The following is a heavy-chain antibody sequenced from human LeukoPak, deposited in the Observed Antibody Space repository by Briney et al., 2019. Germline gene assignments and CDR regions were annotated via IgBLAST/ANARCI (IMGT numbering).Heavy chain of an antibody. Sequence: SAKVSCKASGGTFSSYAISWVRQAPGQGLEWMGGIIPIFGTANYAQKFQGRVTITADESTSTAYMELSSLRSEDTAVYYCARGAVAHYYYYMDVWGKGTTVTVSS. CDR3: ARGAVAHYYYYMDV. CDR1: GGTFSSYA. D-gene: IGHD6-19*01. V-gene: IGHV1-69*13. CDR2: IIPIFGTA. J-gene: IGHJ6*03.